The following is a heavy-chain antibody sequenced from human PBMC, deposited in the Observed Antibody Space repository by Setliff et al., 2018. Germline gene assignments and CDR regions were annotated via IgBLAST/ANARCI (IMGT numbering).Heavy chain of an antibody. D-gene: IGHD3-3*01. CDR3: ARAQSWSGGPYYFDN. CDR2: IIPVFGTP. J-gene: IGHJ4*02. Sequence: SVKVSCKASGDTFSTNVLSWVRQAPGQGLEWMGGIIPVFGTPNYAQKFQGRVTITADESTSTAYMDLSSLRFEDTAVYYCARAQSWSGGPYYFDNWGQGTLVTVS. V-gene: IGHV1-69*13. CDR1: GDTFSTNV.